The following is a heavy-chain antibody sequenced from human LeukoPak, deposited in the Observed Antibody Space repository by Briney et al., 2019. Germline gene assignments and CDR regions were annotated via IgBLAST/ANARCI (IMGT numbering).Heavy chain of an antibody. CDR2: INPNSGGT. Sequence: GASVKVSCKASGYTFTGYYMHWVRQAPGQGLEWMGWINPNSGGTNYAQKSQGRVTMARDTSISTAYMELSRLRSDDTAVYYCARGGGIAARRRWTNWFDPWGQGTLVTVSS. V-gene: IGHV1-2*02. CDR1: GYTFTGYY. CDR3: ARGGGIAARRRWTNWFDP. D-gene: IGHD6-6*01. J-gene: IGHJ5*02.